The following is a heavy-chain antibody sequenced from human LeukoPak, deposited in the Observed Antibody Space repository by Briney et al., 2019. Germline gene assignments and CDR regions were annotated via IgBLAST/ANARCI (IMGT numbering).Heavy chain of an antibody. Sequence: ASVKVSCKTSGYTFTRHWIHWVRQAPGQGLEWVGIINPDGGYTMYAQNFQGRLSLTRDTSSTTVYMDLRSLTSQDTAVYYCARDHSNDDESWWFDPWGQGTLVRVSS. J-gene: IGHJ5*02. CDR1: GYTFTRHW. V-gene: IGHV1-46*01. CDR3: ARDHSNDDESWWFDP. CDR2: INPDGGYT. D-gene: IGHD3-3*01.